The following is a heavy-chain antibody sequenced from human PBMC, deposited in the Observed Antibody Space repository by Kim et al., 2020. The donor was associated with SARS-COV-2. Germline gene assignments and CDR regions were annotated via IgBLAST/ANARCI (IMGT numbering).Heavy chain of an antibody. J-gene: IGHJ6*02. V-gene: IGHV4-59*01. CDR1: GGSISSYY. CDR3: ARGYDFWSGYYPYYYYGMHV. D-gene: IGHD3-3*01. CDR2: IYYSGST. Sequence: SETLSLTCTVSGGSISSYYWSWIRQPPGKGLEWIGYIYYSGSTNYNPSLKSRVTISVDTSKNQFSLKLSSVTAADTAVYYCARGYDFWSGYYPYYYYGMHVWGQGTTVTVSS.